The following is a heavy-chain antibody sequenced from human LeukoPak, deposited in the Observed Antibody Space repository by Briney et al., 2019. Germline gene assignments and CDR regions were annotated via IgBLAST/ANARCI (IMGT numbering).Heavy chain of an antibody. V-gene: IGHV3-30-3*01. Sequence: GGSLRLSCAASGFTFSSYAMHWVRQAPGKGLEWVAVISYDGSNKYYADSVKGRFTISRDNSKNTLYLQMNSLRAEDTAVYYCARDAVYSSTCMDVWGKGTTVTVSS. D-gene: IGHD6-13*01. CDR3: ARDAVYSSTCMDV. J-gene: IGHJ6*03. CDR1: GFTFSSYA. CDR2: ISYDGSNK.